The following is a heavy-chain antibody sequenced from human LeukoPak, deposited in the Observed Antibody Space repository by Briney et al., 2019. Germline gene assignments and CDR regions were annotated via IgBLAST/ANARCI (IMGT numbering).Heavy chain of an antibody. CDR3: ASRKGYCSGGSCDDY. D-gene: IGHD2-15*01. J-gene: IGHJ4*02. CDR2: IYHSGST. CDR1: GGSISSSNW. V-gene: IGHV4-4*02. Sequence: SETLSLTCAVSGGSISSSNWWSWVRQPPGKGLEWIGEIYHSGSTNYNPSLKSRVTISVDKSKNQFSLKLSSVTAADTAVYYCASRKGYCSGGSCDDYWGQGTLATVSS.